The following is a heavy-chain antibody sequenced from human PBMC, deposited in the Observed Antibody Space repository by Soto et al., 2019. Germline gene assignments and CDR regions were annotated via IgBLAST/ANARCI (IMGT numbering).Heavy chain of an antibody. J-gene: IGHJ4*02. CDR2: ISYDGSNK. D-gene: IGHD3-22*01. V-gene: IGHV3-30*18. CDR3: AKGPGDYYDSSGPNYYFDY. Sequence: QVQLVESGGGVVQPGRSLRLSCAASGFTFSSYDMHWVRQAPGKGLEWVAVISYDGSNKYYADSVKGRFTISRDNSKNTLYLQMNSLRAEDTAVYYCAKGPGDYYDSSGPNYYFDYWGQGTLVTVSS. CDR1: GFTFSSYD.